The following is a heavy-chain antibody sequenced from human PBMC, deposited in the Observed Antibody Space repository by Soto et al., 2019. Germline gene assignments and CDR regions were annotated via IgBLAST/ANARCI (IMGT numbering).Heavy chain of an antibody. CDR2: INPNSGGT. V-gene: IGHV1-2*04. Sequence: ASVKVSCKASGYTFTGYYMHWVRQAPGQGLEWMGWINPNSGGTNYAQKFQGWVTMTRDTSISTAYMELSRLRSDDTAVYYCATEKIAAAGLTAFDYWGKXTLGTVS. CDR3: ATEKIAAAGLTAFDY. CDR1: GYTFTGYY. J-gene: IGHJ4*02. D-gene: IGHD6-13*01.